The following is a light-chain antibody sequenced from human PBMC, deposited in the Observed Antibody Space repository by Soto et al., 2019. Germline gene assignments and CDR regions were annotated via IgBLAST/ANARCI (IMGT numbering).Light chain of an antibody. V-gene: IGLV2-14*01. CDR2: KVS. CDR1: SSDVGHNKY. CDR3: TSSTSDSLYA. J-gene: IGLJ1*01. Sequence: QSALTQPASVSGSPGQSITISCTGTSSDVGHNKYVSWYQQYPGKVPKLLINKVSNRPSGVSNRFSGSKSGNTASLTISGLLAEDEADYFCTSSTSDSLYAFGTGTKVTVL.